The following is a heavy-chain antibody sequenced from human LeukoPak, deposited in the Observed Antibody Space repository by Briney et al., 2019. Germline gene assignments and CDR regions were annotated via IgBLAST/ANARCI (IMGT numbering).Heavy chain of an antibody. J-gene: IGHJ4*02. V-gene: IGHV4-59*01. D-gene: IGHD1-14*01. Sequence: SETLSLTCTVSGGSIGDYYWSWIRQPPGKGLEWIGYIHYSGSTSYNPSLKSRVTISVDTSKNQFSLRLSSVTAADTAVYYCARLLRNPYCFDYWGQGTLVTVSS. CDR1: GGSIGDYY. CDR2: IHYSGST. CDR3: ARLLRNPYCFDY.